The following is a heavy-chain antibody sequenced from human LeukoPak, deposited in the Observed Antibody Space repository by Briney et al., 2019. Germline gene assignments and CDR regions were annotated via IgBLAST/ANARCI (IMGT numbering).Heavy chain of an antibody. CDR1: GFTFSWYW. V-gene: IGHV3-7*01. J-gene: IGHJ4*02. CDR2: IKRDGSEQ. Sequence: PGGSLRLSCAASGFTFSWYWMSWVRQPPGKGLEWMANIKRDGSEQYYVDSVKGRFTISRDNAKNLVYLQMNSLRAEDTAVYYCARDGRGGYWGQGTLVTVSS. CDR3: ARDGRGGY.